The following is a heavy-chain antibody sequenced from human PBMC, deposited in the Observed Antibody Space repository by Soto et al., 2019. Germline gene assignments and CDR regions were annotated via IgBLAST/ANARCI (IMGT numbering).Heavy chain of an antibody. D-gene: IGHD3-3*01. V-gene: IGHV3-7*01. CDR2: IKQDGSEK. Sequence: EVQLVESGGGLVQPGGSLRLSCAASGFTFSKYWMSWVRQAPGKGLEWVANIKQDGSEKYYVDSVKGRFIVSRDDAKNSLFLQMKSLRAEDTSVYYCARGSDDFWPYYMDVWGKGTTVTVSS. J-gene: IGHJ6*03. CDR1: GFTFSKYW. CDR3: ARGSDDFWPYYMDV.